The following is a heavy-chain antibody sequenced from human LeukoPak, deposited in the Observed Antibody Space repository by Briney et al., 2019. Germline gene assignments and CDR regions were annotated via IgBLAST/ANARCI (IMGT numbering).Heavy chain of an antibody. V-gene: IGHV1-2*02. CDR2: INPNSGGT. J-gene: IGHJ4*02. Sequence: GASVKVSCKASGYTFSGYYMHWVRQAPGQGVEWMGWINPNSGGTNYAQKFQGRVTMTRDTSISTAYMELSRLRSDDTAVYYCASSLILVRGVLGYWGQGTLVTVSS. D-gene: IGHD3-10*01. CDR1: GYTFSGYY. CDR3: ASSLILVRGVLGY.